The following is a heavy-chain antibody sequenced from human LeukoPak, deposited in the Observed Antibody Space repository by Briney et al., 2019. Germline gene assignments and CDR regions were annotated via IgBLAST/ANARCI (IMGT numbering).Heavy chain of an antibody. CDR3: AREGGDATMVRGDTNWYFDL. CDR1: GGTFSSYA. D-gene: IGHD3-10*01. CDR2: IIPIFGTA. Sequence: GASVKVSCKASGGTFSSYAISWVRQAPGQGLEWMGGIIPIFGTANYAQKFQGRVTITADESTSTAYMELSSLRSEDTAVYYCAREGGDATMVRGDTNWYFDLWGRGTLVTVSS. V-gene: IGHV1-69*13. J-gene: IGHJ2*01.